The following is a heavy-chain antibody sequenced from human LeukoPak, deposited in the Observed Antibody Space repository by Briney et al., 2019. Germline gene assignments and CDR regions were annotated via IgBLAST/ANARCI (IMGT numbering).Heavy chain of an antibody. CDR3: ARAYNWNDGADY. CDR2: MNPNSGNT. V-gene: IGHV1-8*01. D-gene: IGHD1-20*01. CDR1: GYTFTSYD. Sequence: ASVKVSCKASGYTFTSYDINWVRQATGQGLEWMGWMNPNSGNTGYAQKFQGRVTMTRDTSTSTVYMELSSLRSEETAVYYCARAYNWNDGADYWGQGTQVTVSS. J-gene: IGHJ4*02.